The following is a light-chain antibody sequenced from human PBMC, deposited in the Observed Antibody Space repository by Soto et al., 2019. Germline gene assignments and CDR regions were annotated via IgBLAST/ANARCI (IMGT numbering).Light chain of an antibody. J-gene: IGKJ1*01. Sequence: EVVLTQSPGTLSLSPGERATLSCRTSQNVVNYQVAWYRQKPAQAPSLLIYNTFHRATGIPDRLSGTGSETDFMLSSSRLEPENFAVYHGQQYCAFPPTFGQGTRMEIK. CDR3: QQYCAFPPT. CDR2: NTF. V-gene: IGKV3-20*01. CDR1: QNVVNYQ.